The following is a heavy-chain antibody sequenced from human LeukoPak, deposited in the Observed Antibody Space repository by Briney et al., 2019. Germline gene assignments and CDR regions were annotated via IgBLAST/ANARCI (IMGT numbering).Heavy chain of an antibody. CDR3: AKENYGGNSVGY. CDR1: GFTFSSYW. Sequence: GGSLRLSCAASGFTFSSYWMHWVRQAPGKGLEWVSAISGSGGSTYYADSVKGRFTISRDNSKNTLYLQMNSLRAEDTAVYYCAKENYGGNSVGYWGQGTLVTVSS. V-gene: IGHV3-23*01. J-gene: IGHJ4*02. D-gene: IGHD4-23*01. CDR2: ISGSGGST.